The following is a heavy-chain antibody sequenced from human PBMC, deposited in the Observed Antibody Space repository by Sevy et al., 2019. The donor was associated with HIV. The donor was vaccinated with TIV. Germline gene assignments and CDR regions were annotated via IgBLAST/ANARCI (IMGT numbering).Heavy chain of an antibody. J-gene: IGHJ4*02. CDR1: GYSFSNYG. CDR3: ARGNPPGGF. CDR2: ISGYSGNI. D-gene: IGHD3-10*01. V-gene: IGHV1-18*01. Sequence: ATVKVSCKASGYSFSNYGITWVRQAPRQGLERMGWISGYSGNIRYSQKVQDRLTMISDTSTSTAYMELTSLKSDDTATYYCARGNPPGGFWGQGTLVTVSS.